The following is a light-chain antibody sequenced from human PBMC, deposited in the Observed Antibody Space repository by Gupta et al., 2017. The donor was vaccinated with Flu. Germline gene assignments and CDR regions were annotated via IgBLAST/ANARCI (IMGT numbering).Light chain of an antibody. V-gene: IGKV1-39*01. Sequence: PSSLSASVGDRVTLSCRASQTINTYLNWYQQKPGKAPKLLIFAASSLQSGVPSRFSGSGSGTDFTLTISSLQPEDFVTYYCQQSYSAPYTFDQGTKLEMK. CDR2: AAS. CDR3: QQSYSAPYT. J-gene: IGKJ2*01. CDR1: QTINTY.